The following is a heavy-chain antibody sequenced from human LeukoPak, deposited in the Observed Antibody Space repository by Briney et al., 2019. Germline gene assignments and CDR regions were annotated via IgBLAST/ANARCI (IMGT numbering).Heavy chain of an antibody. V-gene: IGHV4-34*01. CDR1: GGSISSYY. CDR2: INHSGST. D-gene: IGHD6-13*01. CDR3: ARGGERPGIAAAGLDY. J-gene: IGHJ4*02. Sequence: SEALSLTCTVSGGSISSYYWSWIRQPAGKGLEWIGEINHSGSTNYNPSLKSRVTISVDTSKNQFSLKLSSVTAADTAVYYCARGGERPGIAAAGLDYWGQGTLVTVSS.